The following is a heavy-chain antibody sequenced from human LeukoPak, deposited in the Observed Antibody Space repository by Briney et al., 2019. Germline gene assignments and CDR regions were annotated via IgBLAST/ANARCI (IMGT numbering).Heavy chain of an antibody. J-gene: IGHJ4*02. CDR2: ISGSGGST. CDR1: GFTFSSYA. CDR3: AKEGSMVFGVN. Sequence: GGSLRLSSAVSGFTFSSYAMSWVRQAPGKGLEWVSAISGSGGSTYYADSVKGRFTISRDNSKNTLYLQMNSLRAEDTAVYYCAKEGSMVFGVNWGQGTLVTVSS. V-gene: IGHV3-23*01. D-gene: IGHD3-3*01.